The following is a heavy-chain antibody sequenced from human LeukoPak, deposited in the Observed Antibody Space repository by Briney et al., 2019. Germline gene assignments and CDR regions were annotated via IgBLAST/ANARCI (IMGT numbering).Heavy chain of an antibody. Sequence: GGPLRLSCAASGFTFSSYFWMHWVRQAPGKGLVWVSRIRSDGGSSTYADSVKGRFTISRDNAKNTLYLQMNTLRAEDTAVYYCVRDLDLGGYSSFVSWGQGTLVTVSS. V-gene: IGHV3-74*01. CDR3: VRDLDLGGYSSFVS. CDR2: IRSDGGSS. CDR1: GFTFSSYFW. D-gene: IGHD4-23*01. J-gene: IGHJ4*02.